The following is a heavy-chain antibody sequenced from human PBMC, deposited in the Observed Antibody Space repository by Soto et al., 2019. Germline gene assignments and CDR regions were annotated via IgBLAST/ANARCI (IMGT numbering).Heavy chain of an antibody. D-gene: IGHD2-8*02. Sequence: PSETLSLTCTVSGASITGSSYWSWIRQPAGKGLEWIGRFSLSGTTNYNPSLRSRVTMSADVSKNQFSLRLPSVTAADTALYYCARGMTPPGAPAWYYFDSWGQGTLVTVSS. CDR3: ARGMTPPGAPAWYYFDS. J-gene: IGHJ4*02. V-gene: IGHV4-4*07. CDR1: GASITGSSY. CDR2: FSLSGTT.